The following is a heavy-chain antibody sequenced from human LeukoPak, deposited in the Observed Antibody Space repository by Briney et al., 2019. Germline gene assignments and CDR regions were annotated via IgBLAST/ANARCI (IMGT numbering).Heavy chain of an antibody. CDR2: IYYSGDT. J-gene: IGHJ5*02. CDR3: ARDYGNNWFDP. Sequence: SETLSLTCTVPGGSISSGDYYWSWIRQHPGKGLEWIGYIYYSGDTYYNPSLRSRVSISLDTSKNQFSLKLSSVTAADTAMYYCARDYGNNWFDPWGQGTLVTVSA. V-gene: IGHV4-31*03. CDR1: GGSISSGDYY. D-gene: IGHD4-17*01.